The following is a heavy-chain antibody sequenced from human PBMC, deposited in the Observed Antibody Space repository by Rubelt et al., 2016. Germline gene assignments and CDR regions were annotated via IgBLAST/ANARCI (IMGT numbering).Heavy chain of an antibody. D-gene: IGHD3-3*01. CDR2: INHSGST. V-gene: IGHV4-34*01. CDR3: ARSGFFVYDFWSGYSGGHFDY. Sequence: GKGLEWIGEINHSGSTNYNPSLKSRVTISVDTSKNQFSLKLSSVTAADTAVYYCARSGFFVYDFWSGYSGGHFDYWGQGTLVTVSS. J-gene: IGHJ4*02.